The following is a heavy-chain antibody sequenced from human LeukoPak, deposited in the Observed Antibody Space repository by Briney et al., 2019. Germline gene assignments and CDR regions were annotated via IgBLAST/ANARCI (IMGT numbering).Heavy chain of an antibody. CDR3: ARSTLYSDISGLCDS. CDR2: INPNSGGT. D-gene: IGHD3-22*01. CDR1: GYTFTGYY. J-gene: IGHJ4*02. V-gene: IGHV1-2*02. Sequence: ASVKVSCKASGYTFTGYYMHWVRQAPGQGLEWMGWINPNSGGTNYAQKFQGRVTMTRDTSISTAYMELSRLRSDDTAMYYCARSTLYSDISGLCDSWGQGTLVTVSS.